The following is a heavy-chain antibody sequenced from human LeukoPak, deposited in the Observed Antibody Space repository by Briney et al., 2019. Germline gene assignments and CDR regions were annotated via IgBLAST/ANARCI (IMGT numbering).Heavy chain of an antibody. V-gene: IGHV3-33*06. CDR1: GFTFSRYG. CDR3: AKLGGHPLHNYYVGV. D-gene: IGHD3-16*01. CDR2: IWHDGSKK. Sequence: GRSLRLSCAVSGFTFSRYGFHWVRQAPGKGLEWVAVIWHDGSKKYYVDSVEGRFTISRDNSNNTLYLQMNSLRAEDTAVYYCAKLGGHPLHNYYVGVWGKGTTVAVSS. J-gene: IGHJ6*03.